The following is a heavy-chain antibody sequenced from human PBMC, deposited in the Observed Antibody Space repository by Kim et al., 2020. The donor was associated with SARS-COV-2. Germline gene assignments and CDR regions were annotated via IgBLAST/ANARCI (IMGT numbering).Heavy chain of an antibody. V-gene: IGHV5-51*01. D-gene: IGHD3-10*01. J-gene: IGHJ3*02. Sequence: GESLKISCKGSGYSFTSYWIGWVRQMPGKGLEWMGIIYPGDSDTRYSPSFQGQVTISADKSISTAYLQWSSLKASDTAMYYSARRRYGSGSYNVAFDIWGQGTMVTVSS. CDR2: IYPGDSDT. CDR3: ARRRYGSGSYNVAFDI. CDR1: GYSFTSYW.